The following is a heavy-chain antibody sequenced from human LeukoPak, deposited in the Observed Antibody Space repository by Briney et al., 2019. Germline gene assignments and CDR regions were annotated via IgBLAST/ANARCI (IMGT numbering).Heavy chain of an antibody. CDR2: ISGSGGST. D-gene: IGHD2-2*01. CDR3: AKPPSRYCSSTSCHFDY. J-gene: IGHJ4*02. Sequence: GGSLRLSCAASGFTFSSYGMSWVRQAPGKGLEWVSAISGSGGSTYYADSVKGRFTISRDNSKNTLYLQMNSLRAEDTAVYYCAKPPSRYCSSTSCHFDYWGQGTLVTVSS. CDR1: GFTFSSYG. V-gene: IGHV3-23*01.